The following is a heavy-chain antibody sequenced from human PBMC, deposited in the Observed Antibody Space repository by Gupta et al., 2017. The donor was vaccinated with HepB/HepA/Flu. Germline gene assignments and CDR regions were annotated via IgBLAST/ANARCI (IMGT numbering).Heavy chain of an antibody. CDR2: IWFDGSNK. CDR3: AREAGIYYSYMDV. V-gene: IGHV3-33*01. J-gene: IGHJ6*03. CDR1: GFTFSIYG. Sequence: QVQLVESGGGVVQPGRSLTLSRAASGFTFSIYGMHWVRQAPGKGLEWVTLIWFDGSNKYYADSVKGRFTISRDKSKNTLYLQMKRLRAEDTAVYYCAREAGIYYSYMDVWGKGTTVTVSS.